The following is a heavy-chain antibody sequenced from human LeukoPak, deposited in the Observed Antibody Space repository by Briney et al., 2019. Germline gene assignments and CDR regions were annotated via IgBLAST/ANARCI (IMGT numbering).Heavy chain of an antibody. Sequence: PSQTLSLTCAVSGGSISSGGYSWSWIRQPPGEGVEWIVYIYHSGSTYYNPSLKSRVTISVDTSKNQFSLKLRSVTAADTAVYYCARATGSSSWATWGQGTLVTVSS. V-gene: IGHV4-30-2*01. J-gene: IGHJ5*02. CDR3: ARATGSSSWAT. D-gene: IGHD6-13*01. CDR2: IYHSGST. CDR1: GGSISSGGYS.